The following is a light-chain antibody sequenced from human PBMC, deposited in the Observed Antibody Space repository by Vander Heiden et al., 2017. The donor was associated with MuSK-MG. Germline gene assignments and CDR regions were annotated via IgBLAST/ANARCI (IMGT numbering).Light chain of an antibody. CDR2: AAS. CDR1: QSISTN. V-gene: IGKV1-39*01. CDR3: QQSDSSPLT. Sequence: IQMTQSPSSLSASVGDRVTITCRASQSISTNLNWYQQKPGKAPKLLIYAASNLQSGVPSRFSGSGSGTDFTLTISNLQPEDFATYYCQQSDSSPLTFGGGTKVEIK. J-gene: IGKJ4*01.